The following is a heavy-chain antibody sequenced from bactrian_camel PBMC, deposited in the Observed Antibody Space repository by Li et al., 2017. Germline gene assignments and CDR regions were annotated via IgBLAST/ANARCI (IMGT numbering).Heavy chain of an antibody. J-gene: IGHJ4*01. CDR1: VSTYSPNS. Sequence: HVQLVESGGGSVQAGGSLRLSCGTSVSTYSPNSMGWYRQAPGKEREAVACIYTGAYTTRGSTAYAASVKGRFTIYQDNAENTVHLRMNSLRPEDTAMYYCAAVAEGRTVEGGVSLWTLFESGYWGQGTQVTVS. CDR2: IYTGAYTTRGST. CDR3: AAVAEGRTVEGGVSLWTLFESGY. D-gene: IGHD3*01. V-gene: IGHV3S54*01.